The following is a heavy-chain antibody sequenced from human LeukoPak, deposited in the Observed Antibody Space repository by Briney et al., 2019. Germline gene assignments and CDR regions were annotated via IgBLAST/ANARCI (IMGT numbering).Heavy chain of an antibody. D-gene: IGHD2-8*02. J-gene: IGHJ4*02. V-gene: IGHV3-9*01. CDR1: GFTFDDYA. CDR2: ISWNSGSI. CDR3: ARSDAGVLDY. Sequence: GGSLRLSCAASGFTFDDYAMHWVRQAPGKGLEWVSGISWNSGSIGYADSVKGRFTISRDNAKNSLYLQMNSLRAEDTAVYYCARSDAGVLDYWGQGTLVTVSS.